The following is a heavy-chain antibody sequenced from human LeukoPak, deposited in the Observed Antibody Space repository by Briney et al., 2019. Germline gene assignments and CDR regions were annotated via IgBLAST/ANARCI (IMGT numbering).Heavy chain of an antibody. CDR3: ARGRWFDP. J-gene: IGHJ5*02. Sequence: PSETLSLTCAVYGGSFSGYYWSWIRQPPGKGLEWIGEINHSGSTNYNPSLKSRVSISVDTSKNQFSLKLSSVTAADTAVYYCARGRWFDPWGQGTLVTVSS. CDR2: INHSGST. V-gene: IGHV4-34*01. CDR1: GGSFSGYY.